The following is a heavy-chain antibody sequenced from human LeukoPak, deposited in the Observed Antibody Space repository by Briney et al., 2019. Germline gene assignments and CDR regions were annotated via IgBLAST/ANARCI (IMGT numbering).Heavy chain of an antibody. V-gene: IGHV4-34*01. D-gene: IGHD1-26*01. CDR3: ARTYSDSLDY. CDR1: GGSFSGYY. CDR2: INHSVST. Sequence: PSETLSLTCAVYGGSFSGYYWGWIRHPPGKGLEWIGEINHSVSTNYNPSLKRLVTISVDTSNNRFSLKLSSVTAADTAVYYCARTYSDSLDYWGQGTLVTVSS. J-gene: IGHJ4*02.